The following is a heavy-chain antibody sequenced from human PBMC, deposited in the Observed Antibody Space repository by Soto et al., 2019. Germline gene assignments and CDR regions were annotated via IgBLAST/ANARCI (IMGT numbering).Heavy chain of an antibody. V-gene: IGHV3-30-3*01. CDR1: GFTFSSYA. Sequence: QVQLVESGGGVVQPGRSLRLSCAASGFTFSSYAMHWVRQAPGKGLEWVAVISYDGSNKYYADSVKGRFTISRDNSKNTLYLQMNSLRAEDTAVYYCAREVGYAMGNWFDPWGQGTLVTVSS. D-gene: IGHD2-2*01. CDR3: AREVGYAMGNWFDP. J-gene: IGHJ5*02. CDR2: ISYDGSNK.